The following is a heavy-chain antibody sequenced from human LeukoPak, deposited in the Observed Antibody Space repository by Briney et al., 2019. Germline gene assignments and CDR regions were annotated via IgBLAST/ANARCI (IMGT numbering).Heavy chain of an antibody. CDR2: IHHSGST. J-gene: IGHJ4*02. D-gene: IGHD3-22*01. Sequence: PSETLSLTCAVYGGSFSGYYWTWIRQPPGKGLEWIGEIHHSGSTNYNPSLKSRVTISVDTSKNQFSLKLSSVTAADTAVYYCARGPYYYDSSGYYYEDYWGQGTLVTVSS. CDR1: GGSFSGYY. V-gene: IGHV4-34*01. CDR3: ARGPYYYDSSGYYYEDY.